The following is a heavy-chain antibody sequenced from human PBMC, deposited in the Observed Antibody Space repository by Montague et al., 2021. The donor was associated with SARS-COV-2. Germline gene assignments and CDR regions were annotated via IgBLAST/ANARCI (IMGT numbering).Heavy chain of an antibody. CDR3: ASQGLYYYSSGSNDY. D-gene: IGHD3-10*01. CDR1: GGSISNSAYY. J-gene: IGHJ4*02. V-gene: IGHV4-39*01. Sequence: SETLSLTCAVSGGSISNSAYYWGWIRQPPGKGLEWIGCIYYGGSTYRNPSLKSQVTISVDTSKNQFSLTLNSVTAADTAVYYCASQGLYYYSSGSNDYWGQGTPVTVSS. CDR2: IYYGGST.